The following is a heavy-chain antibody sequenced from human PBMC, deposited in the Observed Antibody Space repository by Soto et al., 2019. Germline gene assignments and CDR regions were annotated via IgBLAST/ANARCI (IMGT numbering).Heavy chain of an antibody. CDR3: ARTYYDFWSGYYTRYYYYMDV. V-gene: IGHV1-8*01. CDR1: GYTFTSYD. D-gene: IGHD3-3*01. J-gene: IGHJ6*03. Sequence: ASVKVSCKASGYTFTSYDINWVRQATGQGPEWMGWMNPNSGNTGYAQKFQGRVTMTRNTSISTAYMELSSLRSEDTAVYYCARTYYDFWSGYYTRYYYYMDVWGKGTTVTAP. CDR2: MNPNSGNT.